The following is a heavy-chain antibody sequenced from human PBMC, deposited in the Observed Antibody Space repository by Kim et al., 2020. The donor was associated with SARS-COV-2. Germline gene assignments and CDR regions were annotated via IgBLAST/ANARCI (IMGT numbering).Heavy chain of an antibody. CDR3: ARSPSSGWYGDWFDP. CDR1: GGSISSYY. D-gene: IGHD6-19*01. J-gene: IGHJ5*02. CDR2: IYYSGST. V-gene: IGHV4-59*01. Sequence: SETLSLTCTVSGGSISSYYWSWIRQPPGKGLEWIGYIYYSGSTNYNPSLKSRVTISVDTSKNQFSLKLSSVTAADTAVYYCARSPSSGWYGDWFDPWGKGTLVTVSS.